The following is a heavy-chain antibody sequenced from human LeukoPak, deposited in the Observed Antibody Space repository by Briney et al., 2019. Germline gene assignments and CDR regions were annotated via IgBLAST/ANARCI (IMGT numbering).Heavy chain of an antibody. CDR2: INHSGST. CDR3: ARIGAEGSSGWYEGVDFDY. Sequence: SSETLSLTCAVYGGSFSGYYWSWIRQPPEKGLEWIGEINHSGSTNYNPSLKSRVTISVDTSKNQFSLKLSSVTAVDTAVYYCARIGAEGSSGWYEGVDFDYWGQGTLVTVSS. V-gene: IGHV4-34*01. J-gene: IGHJ4*02. D-gene: IGHD6-19*01. CDR1: GGSFSGYY.